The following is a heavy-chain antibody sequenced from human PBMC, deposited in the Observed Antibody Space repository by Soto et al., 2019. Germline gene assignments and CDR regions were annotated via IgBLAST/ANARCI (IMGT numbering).Heavy chain of an antibody. Sequence: GASVKVSCKASGGTFSSYAISWVRQAPGQGLEWMGGIIPIFGTANYAQKFQGRVTITADESTSTAYMELSRLRSGDTAVYYCARAPELGGGYDYGDSDDAFDIWGQGTMVTVSS. V-gene: IGHV1-69*13. D-gene: IGHD4-17*01. CDR1: GGTFSSYA. CDR2: IIPIFGTA. CDR3: ARAPELGGGYDYGDSDDAFDI. J-gene: IGHJ3*02.